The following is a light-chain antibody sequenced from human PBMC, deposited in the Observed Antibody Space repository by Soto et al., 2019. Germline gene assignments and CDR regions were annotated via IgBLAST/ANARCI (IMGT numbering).Light chain of an antibody. Sequence: DIPMTQSPSSLSASVGDRVTITCRASQSISNYLNWYQRKPGKAPEFLIYAASSLQSGVPSRFSGSGSGTEFTLTISSLQPADFATYYCQQSYSTPLTFGGGTKVEMK. CDR2: AAS. V-gene: IGKV1-39*01. CDR3: QQSYSTPLT. CDR1: QSISNY. J-gene: IGKJ4*01.